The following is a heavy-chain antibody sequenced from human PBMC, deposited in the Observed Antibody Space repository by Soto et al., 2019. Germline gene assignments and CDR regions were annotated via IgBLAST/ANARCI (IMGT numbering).Heavy chain of an antibody. J-gene: IGHJ4*02. CDR3: ARDSPKRWFGETQREYYFDY. V-gene: IGHV3-21*01. CDR2: ISSSSYI. D-gene: IGHD3-10*01. CDR1: GFTFSSYS. Sequence: RLSCAASGFTFSSYSMNWVRQAPGKGLEWVSSISSSSYIYYADSVKGRFTISRDNAKNSLYLQMNSLRAEDTAVYYCARDSPKRWFGETQREYYFDYWGQGTLVTVSS.